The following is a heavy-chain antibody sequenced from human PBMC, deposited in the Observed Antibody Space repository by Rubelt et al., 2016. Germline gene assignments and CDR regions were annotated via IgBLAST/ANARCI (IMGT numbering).Heavy chain of an antibody. J-gene: IGHJ4*02. Sequence: EVQLVESGGGLVQPGGSLRLSCAASGFTFSSYSMNWVRQAPGKGLAGASYFSSSSSTIYYADSVKGRVTISRDKAKNSLYLQMNSLRDEDTAVYYCATQGYCSSTSCYGAYWGQGTLVTVSS. CDR3: ATQGYCSSTSCYGAY. D-gene: IGHD2-2*01. CDR2: FSSSSSTI. CDR1: GFTFSSYS. V-gene: IGHV3-48*02.